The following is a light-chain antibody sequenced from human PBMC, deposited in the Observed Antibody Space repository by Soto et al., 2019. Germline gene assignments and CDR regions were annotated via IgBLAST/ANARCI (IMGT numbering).Light chain of an antibody. J-gene: IGLJ2*01. CDR1: SSNIGNNY. V-gene: IGLV1-51*01. Sequence: QSVLTQPPSVSAAPGQQVTISCSGSSSNIGNNYVSWYQQLPGTAPKLLIYDNNERPSGIPDRFSASKSGTSATLGITGLQTGDEADYYCETWDSSLGAVVFGRGTKLTVL. CDR2: DNN. CDR3: ETWDSSLGAVV.